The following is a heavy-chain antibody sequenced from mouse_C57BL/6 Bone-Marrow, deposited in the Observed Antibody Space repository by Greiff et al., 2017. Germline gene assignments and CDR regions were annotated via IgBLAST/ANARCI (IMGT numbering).Heavy chain of an antibody. V-gene: IGHV1-12*01. Sequence: QVQLKQSGAELVRPGASVKMSCKASGYTFTSYNMHWVKQTPRQGLEWIGAIYPGNGDTSYNQKFKGKATLTVDKSSSTAYMQLSSLTSEDSAVYFCARSPYYCGSSYYFDYWGQGTTLTVSS. J-gene: IGHJ2*01. CDR1: GYTFTSYN. D-gene: IGHD1-1*01. CDR2: IYPGNGDT. CDR3: ARSPYYCGSSYYFDY.